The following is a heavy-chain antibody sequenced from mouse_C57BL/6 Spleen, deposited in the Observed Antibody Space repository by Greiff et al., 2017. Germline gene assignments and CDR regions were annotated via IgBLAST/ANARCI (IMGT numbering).Heavy chain of an antibody. V-gene: IGHV1-81*01. D-gene: IGHD4-1*01. CDR1: GYTFTSYG. J-gene: IGHJ4*01. CDR2: IYPRSGNT. CDR3: ARNWDGGYYAMDY. Sequence: QVQLKESGAELARPGASVKLSCKASGYTFTSYGISWVKQRTGQGLEWIGEIYPRSGNTYYNEKFKGKATLTADKSSSTAYMELRSLTSEDTAVYFCARNWDGGYYAMDYWGQGTSVTVSS.